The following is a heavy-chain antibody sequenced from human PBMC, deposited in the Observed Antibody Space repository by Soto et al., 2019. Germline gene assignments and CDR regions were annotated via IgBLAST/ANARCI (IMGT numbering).Heavy chain of an antibody. Sequence: QVQLVQSGAEVRKPGASVNISCRASGFSFSDNLINWVRQAPGQSLEWMGWINPDNGNTGYSQTFQGRVTTSRHSAASRACVEARSLSSDDTAVYFRARDILSVGPRAIEAFDVWGQGTMVTVSS. J-gene: IGHJ3*01. CDR3: ARDILSVGPRAIEAFDV. CDR2: INPDNGNT. V-gene: IGHV1-3*01. CDR1: GFSFSDNL.